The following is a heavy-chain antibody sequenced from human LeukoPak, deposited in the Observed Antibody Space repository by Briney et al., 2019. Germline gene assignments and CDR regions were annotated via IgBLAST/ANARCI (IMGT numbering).Heavy chain of an antibody. J-gene: IGHJ4*02. Sequence: GASVKVSCKASGYTFTGYYMHWVRQAPGQGLEWMGGIIPIFGTTHYAQKFQGRVTITADESTSTAYMELSSLRSEDTAVYYCARDLLGKWLRSPCHCFDYWGQGTLVTVSS. CDR3: ARDLLGKWLRSPCHCFDY. CDR2: IIPIFGTT. V-gene: IGHV1-69*13. CDR1: GYTFTGYY. D-gene: IGHD5-12*01.